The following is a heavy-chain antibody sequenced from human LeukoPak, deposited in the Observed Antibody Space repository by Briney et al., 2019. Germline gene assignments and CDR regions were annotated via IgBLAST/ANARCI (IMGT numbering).Heavy chain of an antibody. D-gene: IGHD6-6*01. CDR1: GFTFSSYE. CDR2: ISSSGSTI. J-gene: IGHJ4*02. Sequence: AGGSLRLSCAASGFTFSSYEMNWVRQAPGKGLEWVSYISSSGSTIYYADSVKGRFTISRDNAKNSLYLQMNSLRAEDTAVHYCARSSLVVPYDYWGQGTLVTVSS. V-gene: IGHV3-48*03. CDR3: ARSSLVVPYDY.